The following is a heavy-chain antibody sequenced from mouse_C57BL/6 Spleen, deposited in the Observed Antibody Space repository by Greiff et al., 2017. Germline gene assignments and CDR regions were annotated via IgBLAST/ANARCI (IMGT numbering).Heavy chain of an antibody. J-gene: IGHJ4*01. CDR3: ARGDGVSIKGVAMDY. Sequence: QVQLQQPGAELVRPGSSVKLSCKASGYTFTSYWMHWVKQRPIQGLEWIGNIDPSDSDTHYNQKFKDKATLTVDKSSSTAYMQPSSLTSEDSAVYYRARGDGVSIKGVAMDYWGQGTSVTVSS. D-gene: IGHD1-2*01. CDR2: IDPSDSDT. V-gene: IGHV1-52*01. CDR1: GYTFTSYW.